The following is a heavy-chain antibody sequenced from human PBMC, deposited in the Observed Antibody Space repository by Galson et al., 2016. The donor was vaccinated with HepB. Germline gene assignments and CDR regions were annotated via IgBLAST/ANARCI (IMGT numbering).Heavy chain of an antibody. Sequence: PALVKPTQTLTLTCTLSGVSLSTRGVAVVWLRQTPGKALEWLGLIYRDDDKRYSPSLKSRITITKDTSKNQVVLTMTNVDPVDTATYFCAHRHPRVGNDLDVWGQGTTVTVSS. J-gene: IGHJ6*02. CDR3: AHRHPRVGNDLDV. CDR1: GVSLSTRGVA. D-gene: IGHD1-26*01. V-gene: IGHV2-5*02. CDR2: IYRDDDK.